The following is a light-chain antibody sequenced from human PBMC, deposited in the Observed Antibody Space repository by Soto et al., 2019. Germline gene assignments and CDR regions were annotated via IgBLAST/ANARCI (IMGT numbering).Light chain of an antibody. J-gene: IGKJ2*01. CDR1: QDISNW. V-gene: IGKV1-12*01. Sequence: DIQMTQSPSSVSAPVGDRVTISCRARQDISNWLAWFQQKPGKAPKLLISAASTLQSGVPSRFSGSGSGTEFTLTIKSLQPDDIATYYCQQASSFPHTFGQGTKLEIK. CDR2: AAS. CDR3: QQASSFPHT.